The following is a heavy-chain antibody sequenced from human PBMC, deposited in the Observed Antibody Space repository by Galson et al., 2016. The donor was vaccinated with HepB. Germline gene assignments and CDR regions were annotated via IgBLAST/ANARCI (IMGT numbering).Heavy chain of an antibody. V-gene: IGHV4-39*06. CDR1: GASVSSGSYY. Sequence: ETLSLTCTVSGASVSSGSYYWSWIRQPPGKGLGGLGSIYFAGSTPHNPSLTSRLTPSLDTAKNQFRLRLTAVTAADTALYYCARQYRGGPSDYWGQGTLVIVSS. CDR3: ARQYRGGPSDY. CDR2: IYFAGST. D-gene: IGHD5-12*01. J-gene: IGHJ4*02.